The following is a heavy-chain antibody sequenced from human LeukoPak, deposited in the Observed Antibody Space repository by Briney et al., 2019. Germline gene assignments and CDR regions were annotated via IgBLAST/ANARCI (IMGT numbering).Heavy chain of an antibody. D-gene: IGHD6-19*01. CDR2: IIPIFGTA. CDR1: GGTFSSYA. Sequence: ASVKVSCKASGGTFSSYAISWVRQAPGQGLESMGGIIPIFGTANYAQKFQGRVTITADESTSTAYMELSSLRSEDTAVYYCATDGGSGWTFDYWGQGTLVTVSS. CDR3: ATDGGSGWTFDY. J-gene: IGHJ4*02. V-gene: IGHV1-69*01.